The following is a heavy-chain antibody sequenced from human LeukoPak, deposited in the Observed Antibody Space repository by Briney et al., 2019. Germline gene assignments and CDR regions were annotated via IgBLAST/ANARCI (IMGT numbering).Heavy chain of an antibody. CDR2: IWYDGSNK. Sequence: GGSLRLSCAASGFTFSSYGMHWVRQAPGKGLEWVAVIWYDGSNKYYADSVKGRFIISRDNSKNTLYLQMNSLRAEDTAVYYCARSGSYGPPREKIDCWGQGTLVTVSS. D-gene: IGHD1-26*01. CDR3: ARSGSYGPPREKIDC. V-gene: IGHV3-33*01. J-gene: IGHJ4*02. CDR1: GFTFSSYG.